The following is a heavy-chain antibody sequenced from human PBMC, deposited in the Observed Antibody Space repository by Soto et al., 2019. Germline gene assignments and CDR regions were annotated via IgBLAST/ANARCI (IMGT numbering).Heavy chain of an antibody. D-gene: IGHD3-22*01. J-gene: IGHJ6*02. Sequence: SLTCTVSGGSISGGGYYWSWIRQHPGKGLEWIGYIYYSGSTYYNPSLKSRVTISVDTSKNQFSLKLSSVTAADTAVYYCARECYYDSSGCRWGMDVWGQGTTVTVSS. V-gene: IGHV4-31*03. CDR2: IYYSGST. CDR1: GGSISGGGYY. CDR3: ARECYYDSSGCRWGMDV.